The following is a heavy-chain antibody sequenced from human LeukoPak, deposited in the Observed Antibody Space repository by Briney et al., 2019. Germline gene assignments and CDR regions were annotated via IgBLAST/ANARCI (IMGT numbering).Heavy chain of an antibody. D-gene: IGHD5-12*01. CDR3: AKLRNRFDP. Sequence: PSETLSLTCAVSGGSISSGGYSWSWIRQPPGKGLEWIGYIYHSGSTYYNPSLKSRVTISVDRSKNQFSLKLSSVTAADTAVYYCAKLRNRFDPWGQGTLVNVSS. V-gene: IGHV4-30-2*01. J-gene: IGHJ5*02. CDR2: IYHSGST. CDR1: GGSISSGGYS.